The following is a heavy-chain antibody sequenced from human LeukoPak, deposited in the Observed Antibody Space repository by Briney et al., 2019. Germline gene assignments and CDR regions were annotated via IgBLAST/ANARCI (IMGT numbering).Heavy chain of an antibody. CDR3: ARVVAAVWYYYMDV. CDR2: IYYSGST. V-gene: IGHV4-39*07. J-gene: IGHJ6*03. CDR1: GGSISSSSYY. Sequence: SETLSLTCTVSGGSISSSSYYWGWIRQPPGKGLEWIGSIYYSGSTYYNPSLKSRVTISVDTSKNQFSLKLSSVTAADTAVYYCARVVAAVWYYYMDVWGKGTTVTVSS. D-gene: IGHD6-13*01.